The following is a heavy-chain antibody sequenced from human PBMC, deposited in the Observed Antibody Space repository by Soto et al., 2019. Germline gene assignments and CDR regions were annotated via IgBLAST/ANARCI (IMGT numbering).Heavy chain of an antibody. Sequence: LRLSCAISGFSVSSNYLSWVRQAPGKGLEWVSVHYSGGSTYYADSVQGRLTISRDKSNNTLYLQMRRVRAEDTAVYFCARHRHPRGTVGATSPLDPWGQGTQVTVSS. CDR1: GFSVSSNY. CDR3: ARHRHPRGTVGATSPLDP. CDR2: HYSGGST. V-gene: IGHV3-53*01. D-gene: IGHD1-26*01. J-gene: IGHJ5*01.